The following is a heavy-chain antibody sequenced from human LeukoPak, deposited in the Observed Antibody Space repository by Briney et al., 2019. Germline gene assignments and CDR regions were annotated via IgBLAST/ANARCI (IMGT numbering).Heavy chain of an antibody. CDR3: ARAPGYSGSWPEVAFDI. CDR1: GFTFSSYW. CDR2: IKQDGSEK. Sequence: GGSLRLSCAASGFTFSSYWMSWVRQAPGKGLEWVANIKQDGSEKYYVDSVKGRFTISRDNAKNSLYLQMNSLRAEDTAVYYCARAPGYSGSWPEVAFDIWGQGTMVTVSS. D-gene: IGHD6-13*01. J-gene: IGHJ3*02. V-gene: IGHV3-7*01.